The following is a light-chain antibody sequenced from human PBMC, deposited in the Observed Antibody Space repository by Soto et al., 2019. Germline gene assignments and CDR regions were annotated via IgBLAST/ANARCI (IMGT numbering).Light chain of an antibody. V-gene: IGKV2-28*01. CDR1: QSLLHSNGNTY. J-gene: IGKJ5*01. CDR2: LGS. CDR3: MEGLQNT. Sequence: EIVMTQSPLSLPVIPGEPASISCRSSQSLLHSNGNTYLDWYLQRPGQSPQLLIYLGSNRASGVPDRFNGSGSGTDFTLKISRVEAEDAGVYYCMEGLQNTFGHGTRLEIK.